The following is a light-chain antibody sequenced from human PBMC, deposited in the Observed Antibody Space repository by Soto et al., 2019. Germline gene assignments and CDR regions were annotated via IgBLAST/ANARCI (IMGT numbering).Light chain of an antibody. J-gene: IGLJ1*01. CDR2: DVS. CDR3: SSYTSSSPF. Sequence: QSALTQPASVSGSPGQSITISCTGTSSDVGGYNYVSWYQQHPGKDPKLMIYDVSNRPSGVSNRFSGSKSGNTASLTISGLQAEDEADYYCSSYTSSSPFFGSGTKVTVL. CDR1: SSDVGGYNY. V-gene: IGLV2-14*01.